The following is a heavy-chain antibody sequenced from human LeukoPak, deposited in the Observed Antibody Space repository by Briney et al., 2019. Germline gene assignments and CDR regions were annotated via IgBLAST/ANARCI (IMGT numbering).Heavy chain of an antibody. CDR2: INQDGSEK. CDR3: ARDTAGNDY. Sequence: GGSLRLSCAASRFTFSNYWMSWVRQAPGKGLEWVANINQDGSEKYYVDSVKGRFSISRDNAKNSLFLQMSSLRDEDTAVYYCARDTAGNDYGGQGTLVTVSS. D-gene: IGHD6-19*01. V-gene: IGHV3-7*01. CDR1: RFTFSNYW. J-gene: IGHJ4*02.